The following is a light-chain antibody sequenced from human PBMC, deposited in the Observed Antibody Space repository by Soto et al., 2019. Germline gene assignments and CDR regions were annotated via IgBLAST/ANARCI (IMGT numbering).Light chain of an antibody. Sequence: QPVLTQSSSASASQGSSVKLTCTLSSGHSSYIIAWHQQQPGKAPRYLMKLEGSGSYNKGSGVPDRFSGSSSGADRYLTISNLQFEDEADYYCETWDSNTRVFGGGTQLTVL. CDR2: LEGSGSY. V-gene: IGLV4-60*02. J-gene: IGLJ3*02. CDR1: SGHSSYI. CDR3: ETWDSNTRV.